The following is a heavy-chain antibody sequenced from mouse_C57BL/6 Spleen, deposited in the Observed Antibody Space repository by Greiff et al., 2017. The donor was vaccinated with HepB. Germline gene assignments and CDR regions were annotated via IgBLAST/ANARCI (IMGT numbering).Heavy chain of an antibody. CDR3: ARSPLYYDYFYYAMDY. J-gene: IGHJ4*01. V-gene: IGHV3-8*01. D-gene: IGHD2-4*01. CDR1: GYSITSDY. Sequence: VQLKESGPGLAKPSQTLSLTCSVTGYSITSDYWNWIRKFPGNKLEYMGYISYSGSTYYNPSLKSRISITRDTSKNQYYLQLNSVTTEDTATYYCARSPLYYDYFYYAMDYWGQGTSVTVSS. CDR2: ISYSGST.